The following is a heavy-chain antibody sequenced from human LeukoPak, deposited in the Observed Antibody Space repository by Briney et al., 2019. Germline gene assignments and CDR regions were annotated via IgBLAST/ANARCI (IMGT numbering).Heavy chain of an antibody. D-gene: IGHD1-26*01. J-gene: IGHJ4*02. CDR1: GGSTSSGNYY. Sequence: SETLSLTCTVSGGSTSSGNYYWGWIRQPPGKGLEWIGGISSSGNTYYNPSLKSRITISIDTSKNHFSLKLSSVTAADTAVYYCARVGVGSAGATEYYFDYWGQGTLVTVSS. CDR3: ARVGVGSAGATEYYFDY. CDR2: ISSSGNT. V-gene: IGHV4-39*02.